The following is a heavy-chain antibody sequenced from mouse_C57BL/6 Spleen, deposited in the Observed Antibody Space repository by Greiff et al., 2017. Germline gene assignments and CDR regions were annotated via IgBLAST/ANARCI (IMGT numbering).Heavy chain of an antibody. J-gene: IGHJ4*01. Sequence: VQLQQSGPELVKPGASVKISCKASGYAFSSSWMNWVKQRPGKGLEWIGRIYPGDGDTNYNGKFKGKATLTADKSSSTAYMQLSSLTSEDSAVYFCARLRYDAMDYWGQGTSVTVSS. CDR3: ARLRYDAMDY. V-gene: IGHV1-82*01. CDR1: GYAFSSSW. CDR2: IYPGDGDT.